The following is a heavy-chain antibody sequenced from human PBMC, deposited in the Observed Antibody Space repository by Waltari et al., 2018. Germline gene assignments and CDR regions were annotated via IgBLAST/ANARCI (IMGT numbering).Heavy chain of an antibody. CDR2: IASVGSRT. V-gene: IGHV3-74*03. CDR3: ASHRPGGYGMDV. Sequence: VQLVESGGGLVQPGGSLRLSCEASGFTFSTYWMCWVRQIPGKGLVLVSTIASVGSRTMNADSVEGRFTISGNKAKNSLYLQTNGLRADDTAVYYCASHRPGGYGMDVWGHGTTVSFSS. CDR1: GFTFSTYW. D-gene: IGHD2-15*01. J-gene: IGHJ6*02.